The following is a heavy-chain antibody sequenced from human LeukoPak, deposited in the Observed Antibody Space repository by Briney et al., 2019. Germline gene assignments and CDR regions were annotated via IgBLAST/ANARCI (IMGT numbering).Heavy chain of an antibody. CDR2: MNPNSGST. CDR3: ARGQDSSGWYDY. CDR1: GYTFTSYD. D-gene: IGHD6-19*01. V-gene: IGHV1-8*01. J-gene: IGHJ4*02. Sequence: ASVKVSCKASGYTFTSYDINWVRQATGQGLEWMGWMNPNSGSTGYAQKFQGRVTMTRNTSISTAYMELSSLRSEDTAVYYCARGQDSSGWYDYWGQGTLVTVSS.